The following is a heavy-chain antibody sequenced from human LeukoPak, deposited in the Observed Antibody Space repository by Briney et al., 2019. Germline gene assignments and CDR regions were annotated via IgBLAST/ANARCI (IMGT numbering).Heavy chain of an antibody. Sequence: SETLSLTCTVSGGSINSYYWSWIRQPAGKGLEWIGRMYITGNTNYNPSLKSRVTISVDMSKNQFSLKLSSVTAADTAVYYCARASAAAFDYWGQGTLVTVSS. D-gene: IGHD6-13*01. CDR3: ARASAAAFDY. J-gene: IGHJ4*02. V-gene: IGHV4-4*07. CDR2: MYITGNT. CDR1: GGSINSYY.